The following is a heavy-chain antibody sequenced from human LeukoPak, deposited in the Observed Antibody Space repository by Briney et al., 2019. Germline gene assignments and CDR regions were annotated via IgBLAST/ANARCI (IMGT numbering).Heavy chain of an antibody. V-gene: IGHV5-51*01. J-gene: IGHJ4*02. D-gene: IGHD1-26*01. CDR1: GYTFSSYW. CDR3: ARQGSGILDY. Sequence: GESLKISXKGSGYTFSSYWIGWVRQMPGKGLEWMGIIYPSDSDTRYSPSLQGQVTISADKSISTAYLQWSSLRASDTAMYYCARQGSGILDYWGQGTLVTVSS. CDR2: IYPSDSDT.